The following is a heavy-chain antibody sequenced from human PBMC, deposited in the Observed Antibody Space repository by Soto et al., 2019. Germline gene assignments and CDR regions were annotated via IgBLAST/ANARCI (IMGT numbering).Heavy chain of an antibody. Sequence: EVQLVESGGGVVRPGGSLRLSCAASGFTFEDHGMTWVRQVPGKGLESVAEINWSGSSTSYADSVKGRFTISRDNAKNSLYLQMNSLRAEDTALYFCARDGGVAVAVDASDIWGQGTMVTVSS. J-gene: IGHJ3*02. D-gene: IGHD6-19*01. V-gene: IGHV3-20*04. CDR3: ARDGGVAVAVDASDI. CDR1: GFTFEDHG. CDR2: INWSGSST.